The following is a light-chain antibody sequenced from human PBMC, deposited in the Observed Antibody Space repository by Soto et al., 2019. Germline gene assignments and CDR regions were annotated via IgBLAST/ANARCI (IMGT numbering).Light chain of an antibody. Sequence: QSALTQPASVSGAPGQSITISCTGTSSDVGDYKYVSWYQKHPGKAPKALIYEVSNRPSDVSLRFSGSKSGTTAFLPISGLTAEDEADYYCSSFISSSTIVFGSGTKLTVL. CDR1: SSDVGDYKY. CDR2: EVS. CDR3: SSFISSSTIV. V-gene: IGLV2-14*01. J-gene: IGLJ1*01.